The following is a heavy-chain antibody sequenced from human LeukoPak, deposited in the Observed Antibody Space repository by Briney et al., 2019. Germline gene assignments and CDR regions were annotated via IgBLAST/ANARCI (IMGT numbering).Heavy chain of an antibody. D-gene: IGHD1-14*01. CDR3: AKDRRNDFDY. V-gene: IGHV3-9*01. CDR1: GFSFDDYT. J-gene: IGHJ4*02. Sequence: SLRLSCAASGFSFDDYTMHWVRQAAGEGLEWVSGISWNSGSIGYAGSVKGRFTISRDNAKNSLYLQMNSLRGDDTALYYCAKDRRNDFDYWGQGTLVTVSS. CDR2: ISWNSGSI.